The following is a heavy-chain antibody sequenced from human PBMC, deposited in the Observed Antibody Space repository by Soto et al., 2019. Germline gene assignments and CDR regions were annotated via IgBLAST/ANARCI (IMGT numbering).Heavy chain of an antibody. D-gene: IGHD4-17*01. J-gene: IGHJ5*02. V-gene: IGHV1-69*01. CDR2: IVPMFGAT. Sequence: QVQLVQSGAEVRKPGSSVKVSCRASGGTFRNYAFTWVRQAPGQGLEWMGVIVPMFGATNYAQKLQGRVTITADELTSTVYLDLTSLKSDDTAIYYCARDQGGGLRGRFDPCGQGTLVTVSS. CDR1: GGTFRNYA. CDR3: ARDQGGGLRGRFDP.